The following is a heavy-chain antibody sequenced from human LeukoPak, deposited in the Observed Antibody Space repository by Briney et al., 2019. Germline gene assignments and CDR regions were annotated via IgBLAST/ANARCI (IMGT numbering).Heavy chain of an antibody. CDR1: GFTFSSYA. Sequence: GGSLRLSCAASGFTFSSYAMHWGRQAPGKGLEWVAVISYDGSNKYYADSVKGRFTISRDNSKNTLYLQMNSLRAEDTAVYYCARDRIAVAGTADYWGQGTLVTVSS. D-gene: IGHD6-19*01. CDR2: ISYDGSNK. CDR3: ARDRIAVAGTADY. J-gene: IGHJ4*02. V-gene: IGHV3-30-3*01.